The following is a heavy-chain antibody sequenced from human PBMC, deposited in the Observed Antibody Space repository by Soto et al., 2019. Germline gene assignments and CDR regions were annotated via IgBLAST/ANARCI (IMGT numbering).Heavy chain of an antibody. CDR3: AKLNLFVSAAAGRGPFDY. J-gene: IGHJ4*02. Sequence: VQLLESGGGLVQPGGSLRLSCAASGFTFSNYAMSWVRQAPGKGLEWVSAVSGSGGNTYYADSVQGRFTISRDNSKNILTLQMYSRRAEDTAVYYCAKLNLFVSAAAGRGPFDYWGQGTLVTVSS. V-gene: IGHV3-23*01. D-gene: IGHD6-13*01. CDR1: GFTFSNYA. CDR2: VSGSGGNT.